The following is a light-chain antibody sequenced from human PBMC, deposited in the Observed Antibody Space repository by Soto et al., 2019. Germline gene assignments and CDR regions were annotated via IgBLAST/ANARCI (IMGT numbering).Light chain of an antibody. V-gene: IGLV2-14*03. J-gene: IGLJ1*01. Sequence: QSALTQPASVSGSPGQSITISCTGTSRDVGGYNYVSWYQQHPGKAPKLMIYDVSTRPSGVSHRFSGSKSGNTASLTISGLQAEDEADYYCNSYRFSSPPYYVFGTGTKVTVL. CDR3: NSYRFSSPPYYV. CDR1: SRDVGGYNY. CDR2: DVS.